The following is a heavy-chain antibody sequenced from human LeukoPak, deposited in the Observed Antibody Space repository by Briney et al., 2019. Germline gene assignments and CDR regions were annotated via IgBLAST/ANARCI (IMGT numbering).Heavy chain of an antibody. CDR3: ARDPRTTVTSDY. Sequence: ASVKVSCKASGYTFTGYYMHWVRQAPGQGLEWMGWINPNSGGTNYAQKFQGRVTMTRDTSISTAYMELRSLRSDDTAVYYCARDPRTTVTSDYWGQGTLVTVSS. D-gene: IGHD4-17*01. J-gene: IGHJ4*02. CDR1: GYTFTGYY. V-gene: IGHV1-2*02. CDR2: INPNSGGT.